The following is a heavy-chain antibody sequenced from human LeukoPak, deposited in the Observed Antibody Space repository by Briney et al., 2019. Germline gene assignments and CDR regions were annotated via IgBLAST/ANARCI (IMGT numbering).Heavy chain of an antibody. Sequence: GGSLRLSCAASGFTFSSYGMHWVRQAPGKGLEWVAVIWYDGSNKYYADSVRGRFAISRDSSKNTLYLQMNSLRAEDTAVYYCATGGNSGRAYYYYCMDVWGKGTTVTVSS. D-gene: IGHD6-19*01. V-gene: IGHV3-33*01. CDR3: ATGGNSGRAYYYYCMDV. CDR1: GFTFSSYG. CDR2: IWYDGSNK. J-gene: IGHJ6*03.